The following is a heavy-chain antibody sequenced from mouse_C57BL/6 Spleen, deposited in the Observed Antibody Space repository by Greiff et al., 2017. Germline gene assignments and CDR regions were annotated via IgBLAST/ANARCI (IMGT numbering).Heavy chain of an antibody. Sequence: QVQLQQSGAELVKPGASVKLSCTASGYTFTSYWMHWVKQRPGRGLEWIGRIDPNSGGTKYNEKFKSKATLTVDTPASTAYLQLSSLTSEDSAVYACASGVYECYCYAMDYWGQGTSVTVSS. D-gene: IGHD2-3*01. J-gene: IGHJ4*01. CDR3: ASGVYECYCYAMDY. CDR1: GYTFTSYW. V-gene: IGHV1-72*01. CDR2: IDPNSGGT.